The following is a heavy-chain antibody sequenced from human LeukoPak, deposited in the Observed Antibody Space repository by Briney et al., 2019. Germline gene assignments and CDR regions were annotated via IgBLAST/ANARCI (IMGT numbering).Heavy chain of an antibody. J-gene: IGHJ4*02. D-gene: IGHD3-16*02. CDR2: ISAYNGNT. V-gene: IGHV1-18*01. CDR1: GYTFTSYG. Sequence: ASVKVSCKASGYTFTSYGISWVRQAPGQGLEWMGWISAYNGNTNYAQKLQGRVTMTTDTSTSTAHMELRSLRSDDTAVYYCARDQTRRGIGYWGQGTLVTVSS. CDR3: ARDQTRRGIGY.